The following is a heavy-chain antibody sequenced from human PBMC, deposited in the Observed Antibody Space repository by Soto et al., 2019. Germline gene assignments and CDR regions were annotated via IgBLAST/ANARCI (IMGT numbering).Heavy chain of an antibody. V-gene: IGHV4-59*01. CDR3: ARLNRGTYGY. J-gene: IGHJ4*02. CDR1: GGSISSYY. D-gene: IGHD4-17*01. CDR2: IFYTGST. Sequence: SETLSLTCAVSGGSISSYYWSWIRQPPGKGLEWLGYIFYTGSTDYNPALKGRVTISVDTSKNQFSLKLTSATAADTAVYYCARLNRGTYGYWGQGALVTVSS.